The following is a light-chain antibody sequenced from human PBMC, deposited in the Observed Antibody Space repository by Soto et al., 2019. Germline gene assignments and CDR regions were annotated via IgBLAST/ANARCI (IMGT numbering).Light chain of an antibody. CDR3: QHYSNWPPT. V-gene: IGKV3-15*01. CDR1: ESVHRN. CDR2: YAS. J-gene: IGKJ3*01. Sequence: EVVMTQSPATLSVSPGERVTLSCRASESVHRNLAWYQQKPGQGPSLLIYYASTRATGVPDRFTGSGSGTEFTLTISSLQSEAFEVYHCQHYSNWPPTFGPGTKVEIK.